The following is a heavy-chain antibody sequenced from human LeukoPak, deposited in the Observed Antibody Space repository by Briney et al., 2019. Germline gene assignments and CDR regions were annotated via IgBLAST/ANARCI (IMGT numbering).Heavy chain of an antibody. Sequence: PSETLSLTCTVSGGSISPYYWSWIRQPPGKGLEWIGYIYYSGSTNYNASLRSRVTISVDTSKNQLSLKLSSVTAADTAVYYCARIVPYNYGYIDYWGQGTLVTVSS. CDR1: GGSISPYY. CDR3: ARIVPYNYGYIDY. CDR2: IYYSGST. D-gene: IGHD5-18*01. J-gene: IGHJ4*02. V-gene: IGHV4-59*01.